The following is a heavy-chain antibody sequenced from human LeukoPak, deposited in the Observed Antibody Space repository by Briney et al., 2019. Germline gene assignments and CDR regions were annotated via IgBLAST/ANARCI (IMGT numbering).Heavy chain of an antibody. CDR2: ISYDGSNK. D-gene: IGHD2-15*01. Sequence: PGGSPRLSCAASGFTFSSYGMHWVRQAPGKGLEWVAVISYDGSNKYYADSVKGRSTISRDKSKNTLYLQMNSLRAEDTAVYYCAKDALGYCSGGSCSTRSWFDPWGQGTLVTVSS. J-gene: IGHJ5*02. CDR3: AKDALGYCSGGSCSTRSWFDP. V-gene: IGHV3-30*18. CDR1: GFTFSSYG.